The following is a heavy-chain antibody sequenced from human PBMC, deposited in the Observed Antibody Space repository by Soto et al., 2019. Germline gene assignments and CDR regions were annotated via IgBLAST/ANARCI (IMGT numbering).Heavy chain of an antibody. CDR3: ARDSAAGYGGWFDP. V-gene: IGHV4-59*01. CDR1: GGSISSYY. CDR2: IYYSGST. Sequence: PSETLSLTCTVSGGSISSYYWSWIRQPPGKGLEWIGYIYYSGSTNYNPSLKSRVTISVDTSKNQFSLKLSSVTAADTAVYYCARDSAAGYGGWFDPWGQGTLVTVS. D-gene: IGHD5-18*01. J-gene: IGHJ5*02.